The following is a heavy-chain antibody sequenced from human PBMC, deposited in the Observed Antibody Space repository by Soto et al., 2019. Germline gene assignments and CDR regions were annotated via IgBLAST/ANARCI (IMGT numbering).Heavy chain of an antibody. D-gene: IGHD2-8*01. CDR1: GFTFSSYG. CDR3: AKPLFIVPRAENYFDD. CDR2: ISYDGSNK. J-gene: IGHJ4*02. V-gene: IGHV3-30*18. Sequence: GGSLRLSCAASGFTFSSYGMHWVRQAPGKGLEWVAVISYDGSNKYYADSVKGRFTISRDNSKNTLYLQMNSLRAEDTAVYYCAKPLFIVPRAENYFDDWGQGTLVTVSS.